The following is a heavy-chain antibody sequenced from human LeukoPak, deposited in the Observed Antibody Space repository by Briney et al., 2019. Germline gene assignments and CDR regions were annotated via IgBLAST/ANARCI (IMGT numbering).Heavy chain of an antibody. J-gene: IGHJ6*02. V-gene: IGHV1-69*13. CDR2: IIPIFGTA. CDR3: AREKCYDILTGYYYYGMDV. D-gene: IGHD3-9*01. Sequence: SVKVSCKASGGTFSSYAISWVRQAPGQGLEWMGGIIPIFGTANYAQKFQGRVTITADESTSTAYMELSSLRSEDTAVYYCAREKCYDILTGYYYYGMDVWGQGTTVTVSS. CDR1: GGTFSSYA.